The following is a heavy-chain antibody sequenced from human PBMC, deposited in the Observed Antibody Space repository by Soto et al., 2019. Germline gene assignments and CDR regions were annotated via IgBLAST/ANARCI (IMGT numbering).Heavy chain of an antibody. CDR1: GFTFSSYG. D-gene: IGHD6-25*01. CDR2: IWYDGSNK. J-gene: IGHJ4*02. CDR3: ARDRQRAGYYFHY. V-gene: IGHV3-33*01. Sequence: QVQLVESGGGVVQPGRSLRLSCAASGFTFSSYGMHWVRQAPGKGLEWVAVIWYDGSNKYYADSVKGRFTISRDNSKNTLSRQMNSLRAEDTAVYYCARDRQRAGYYFHYWGQGTLFTVSS.